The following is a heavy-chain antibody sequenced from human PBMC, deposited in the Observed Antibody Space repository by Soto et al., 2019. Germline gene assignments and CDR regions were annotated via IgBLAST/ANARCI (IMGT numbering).Heavy chain of an antibody. Sequence: ASGKVSCKAAGYTFTNYHIHWVRQAPEQGLEWIGKINPGGGSTSYAQKFQGRVTVTSDTSTSTVYMELSSLRSEDTAVYYCVRNSYFFGSEYWGQGTLVTVSS. D-gene: IGHD3-3*01. V-gene: IGHV1-46*03. CDR3: VRNSYFFGSEY. CDR1: GYTFTNYH. CDR2: INPGGGST. J-gene: IGHJ4*02.